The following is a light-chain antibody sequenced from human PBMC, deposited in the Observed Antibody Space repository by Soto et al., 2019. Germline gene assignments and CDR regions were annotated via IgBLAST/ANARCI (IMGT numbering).Light chain of an antibody. CDR2: DVS. CDR3: SSYTSSRTRV. J-gene: IGLJ2*01. V-gene: IGLV2-14*03. Sequence: QSALTQPASVSGSPGQSIIISCTGSSSDVGGSNYVSWYQQHPGKAPKLIIYDVSNRPSGVSNRFSGSKSGNTASLTISGLQAEDEADYYCSSYTSSRTRVFGGGTKVTVL. CDR1: SSDVGGSNY.